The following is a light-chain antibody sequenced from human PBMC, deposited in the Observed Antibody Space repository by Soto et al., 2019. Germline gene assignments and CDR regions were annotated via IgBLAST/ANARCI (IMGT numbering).Light chain of an antibody. V-gene: IGLV2-18*02. J-gene: IGLJ2*01. CDR2: DVN. Sequence: QLVLTQPPSVSGSPGQSVTISCTGTSSDVGSYNRVSWYQQPPGTAPRLIIYDVNDRPSGVPDRFSGSKSGNTASLTISGLQAEDEADYYCSSYRSTSTFVVFGGGTQLTVL. CDR1: SSDVGSYNR. CDR3: SSYRSTSTFVV.